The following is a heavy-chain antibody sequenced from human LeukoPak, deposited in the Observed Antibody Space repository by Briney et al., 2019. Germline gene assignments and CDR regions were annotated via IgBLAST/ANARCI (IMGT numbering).Heavy chain of an antibody. Sequence: GGSLRLSCAASGFTFNNYAMSWVRQAPGKGLEWVAAISGNGGRTYYTDSVKGRFTISRDNPKNTLYLLMNSLRAEDTAVYYCASILRSSSGYYFDYWGQGTLVTVSS. V-gene: IGHV3-23*01. J-gene: IGHJ4*02. CDR1: GFTFNNYA. CDR2: ISGNGGRT. CDR3: ASILRSSSGYYFDY. D-gene: IGHD3-10*01.